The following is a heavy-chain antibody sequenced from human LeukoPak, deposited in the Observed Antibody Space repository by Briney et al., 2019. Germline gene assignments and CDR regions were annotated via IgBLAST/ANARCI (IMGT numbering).Heavy chain of an antibody. Sequence: ASVKVSCKASGYTFTSYYMHWVRQAPGQGLEWMGIINPSGGSTSYAQKFQGRVTMTRDTSTSTVYMELSSLRSEDTAVYYCARDPNPTYYYDSSGYLLDYWGQGTLVTVSS. J-gene: IGHJ4*02. CDR1: GYTFTSYY. V-gene: IGHV1-46*01. CDR2: INPSGGST. CDR3: ARDPNPTYYYDSSGYLLDY. D-gene: IGHD3-22*01.